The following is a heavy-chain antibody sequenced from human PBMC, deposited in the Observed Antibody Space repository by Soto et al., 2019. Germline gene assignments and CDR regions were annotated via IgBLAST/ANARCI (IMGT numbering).Heavy chain of an antibody. Sequence: EVQLLESGGGLVQPGGSLRLSCAASGFTFSSCAMSWVRQAPGKGLEWVSSVAGSGGTTYYADSVKGRFTISRDNSKNTLYLQMNSLRTEDTGVYYCARSQQTTVTSPLADPWGQGTLVTVSS. D-gene: IGHD4-17*01. CDR3: ARSQQTTVTSPLADP. CDR2: VAGSGGTT. CDR1: GFTFSSCA. V-gene: IGHV3-23*01. J-gene: IGHJ5*02.